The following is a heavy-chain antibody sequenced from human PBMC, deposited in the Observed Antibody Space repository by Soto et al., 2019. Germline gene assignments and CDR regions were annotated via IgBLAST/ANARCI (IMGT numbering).Heavy chain of an antibody. V-gene: IGHV2-5*02. Sequence: QITLKESGPTLVKPTQTLTLTCTFSGFSLSTGGVGVGWIRQPPGKALEWLALIYWDDDKRYSPSLKSRLTLTKDTSRNQMVLAMTNMDPVDTATYYCAHMRGYCSGGSCYSAEYFQHWGQGTLVTVS. CDR3: AHMRGYCSGGSCYSAEYFQH. CDR2: IYWDDDK. D-gene: IGHD2-15*01. CDR1: GFSLSTGGVG. J-gene: IGHJ1*01.